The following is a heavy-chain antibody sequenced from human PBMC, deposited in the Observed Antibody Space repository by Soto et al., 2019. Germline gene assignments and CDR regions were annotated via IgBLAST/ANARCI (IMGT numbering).Heavy chain of an antibody. CDR2: INHIGST. V-gene: IGHV4-34*02. J-gene: IGHJ6*02. CDR1: GGSLNIYY. CDR3: ARGSPVRANGLDV. Sequence: QVPLQQWGAGLLKPSETLSLTCAVYGGSLNIYYWSWIPQTPGKGLEWIGEINHIGSTKYNPSLKSRVTISVDTSKNQVSLNLSSVTAADTAVYYWARGSPVRANGLDVWGQGTRATVSS. D-gene: IGHD3-10*02.